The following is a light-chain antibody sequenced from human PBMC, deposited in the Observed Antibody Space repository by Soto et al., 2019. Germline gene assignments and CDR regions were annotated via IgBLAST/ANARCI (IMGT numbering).Light chain of an antibody. CDR1: QSVSSSY. J-gene: IGKJ1*01. CDR3: QQYGSSPQT. CDR2: GSS. V-gene: IGKV3-20*01. Sequence: EIVLTQSPGTLSLSPGERATLSCRASQSVSSSYLAWYQQKPGQAPRLLIYGSSSRATDIPDRFSGSGSGTDFTFTISRLEPEDFAVYYCQQYGSSPQTFGQGTKVEIK.